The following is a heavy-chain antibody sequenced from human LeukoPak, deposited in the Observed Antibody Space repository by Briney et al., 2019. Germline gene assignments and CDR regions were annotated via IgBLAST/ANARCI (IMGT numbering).Heavy chain of an antibody. CDR3: AKEPVGGDYLAQENFDY. J-gene: IGHJ4*02. CDR2: ISSSGGST. CDR1: GFTFSSYA. Sequence: GGSLRLSCAASGFTFSSYAMSWVRQAPGKGLEWVSAISSSGGSTYYADSVKGRFTISRDNSKNTLYLQMNSLRAEDTAVYYCAKEPVGGDYLAQENFDYWGQGTLVTVSS. D-gene: IGHD4-17*01. V-gene: IGHV3-23*01.